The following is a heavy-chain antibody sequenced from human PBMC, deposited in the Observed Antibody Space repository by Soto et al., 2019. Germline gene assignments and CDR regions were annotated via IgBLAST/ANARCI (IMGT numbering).Heavy chain of an antibody. V-gene: IGHV1-46*01. D-gene: IGHD3-22*01. CDR2: INPSGGST. CDR1: GYSFTSYY. CDR3: ARAGHYYDISGYVDAFDI. Sequence: GASVNVSCKASGYSFTSYYMHRLRQAPGQGLEWMGIINPSGGSTSYAQKFQGRVTMTRDTSTSTVYMELSSLRSEDTAVYYCARAGHYYDISGYVDAFDIWGQGKMVTVS. J-gene: IGHJ3*02.